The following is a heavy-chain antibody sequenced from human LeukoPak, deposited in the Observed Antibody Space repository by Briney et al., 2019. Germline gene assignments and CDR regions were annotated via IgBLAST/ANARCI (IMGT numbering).Heavy chain of an antibody. D-gene: IGHD6-13*01. CDR1: DGSISSYY. J-gene: IGHJ4*02. CDR3: AGSSPHFDY. Sequence: SETLSLTCTVSDGSISSYYWSWIRQPPGKGLEWIGYIYYSGTTNYNPSLKSRVTISVDTSKNQFSLNLSSVTAADTAVYYCAGSSPHFDYWGQGTLVTVSS. V-gene: IGHV4-59*08. CDR2: IYYSGTT.